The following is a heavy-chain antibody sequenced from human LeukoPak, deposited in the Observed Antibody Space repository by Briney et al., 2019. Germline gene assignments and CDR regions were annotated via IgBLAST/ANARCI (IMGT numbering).Heavy chain of an antibody. D-gene: IGHD5-24*01. J-gene: IGHJ4*02. Sequence: GGSLRLSCAASGFTFSGFSLHWVRQASGKGLEWVGRIRNKANNYATTYAASVRGRFTISRDDSKNTAYPQMNSLKTEDTALYYCATSSNAYNDHWGQGTLVTVSS. V-gene: IGHV3-73*01. CDR1: GFTFSGFS. CDR2: IRNKANNYAT. CDR3: ATSSNAYNDH.